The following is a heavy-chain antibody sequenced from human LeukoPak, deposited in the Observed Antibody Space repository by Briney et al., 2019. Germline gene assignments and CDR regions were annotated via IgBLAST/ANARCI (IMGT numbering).Heavy chain of an antibody. J-gene: IGHJ4*02. V-gene: IGHV3-21*01. CDR1: GFTFSSYS. CDR2: ISSSSSYI. Sequence: PGGSLRLSCAASGFTFSSYSMNWVRQAPGKGLEWVSSISSSSSYIYYADSVKGRFTISRDNAKNSLYLQMNSLRAEDTAVYYCARDSASMATVDYWGQGTLVTVSS. D-gene: IGHD5-24*01. CDR3: ARDSASMATVDY.